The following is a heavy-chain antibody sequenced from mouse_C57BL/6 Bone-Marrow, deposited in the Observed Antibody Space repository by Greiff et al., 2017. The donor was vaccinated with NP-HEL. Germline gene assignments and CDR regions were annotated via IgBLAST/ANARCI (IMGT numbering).Heavy chain of an antibody. CDR3: AKTEFSLYYDYDGYFDV. J-gene: IGHJ1*03. D-gene: IGHD2-4*01. CDR1: GFSLTSYG. CDR2: IWSGGST. V-gene: IGHV2-4*01. Sequence: VMLVESGPGLVQPSQSLSITCTVSGFSLTSYGVHWVRQPPGKGLEWLAVIWSGGSTDYNAAFISRLSISKDNSKSQVFFKMNSLQADDTAIYYCAKTEFSLYYDYDGYFDVWGTGTTVTVSS.